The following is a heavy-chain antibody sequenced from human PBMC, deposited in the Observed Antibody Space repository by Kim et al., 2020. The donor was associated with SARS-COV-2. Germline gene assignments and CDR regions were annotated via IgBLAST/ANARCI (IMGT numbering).Heavy chain of an antibody. V-gene: IGHV3-20*03. D-gene: IGHD4-4*01. CDR3: ATSLGPGNYRYLQH. Sequence: YADSVKGRFTISRDNAKNSLYLQMTRLRAEDTALYYCATSLGPGNYRYLQHWGQGTLVTVSS. J-gene: IGHJ1*01.